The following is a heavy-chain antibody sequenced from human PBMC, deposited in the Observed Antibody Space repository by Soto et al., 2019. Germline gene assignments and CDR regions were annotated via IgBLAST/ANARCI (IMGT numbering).Heavy chain of an antibody. V-gene: IGHV4-30-4*01. CDR3: ASANSGYYANWFDP. D-gene: IGHD3-22*01. CDR1: GGSIISGDYY. CDR2: IYYSGST. Sequence: SETLSLTCTVSGGSIISGDYYWDCIRQPPGNGLELIGYIYYSGSTYYNPSLKSRVTISVDTSKNQFSLKLSSVTAADTAVYYCASANSGYYANWFDPWGQGTLVTVSS. J-gene: IGHJ5*02.